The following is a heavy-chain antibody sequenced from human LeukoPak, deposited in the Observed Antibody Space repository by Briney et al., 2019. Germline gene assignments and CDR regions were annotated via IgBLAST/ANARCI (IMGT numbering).Heavy chain of an antibody. Sequence: TGGSLRLSCAASGFMFSSFEMNWVRQAPGKGLEWVSYISISGTTIYYADSVKGRFTISRDNAKNSLYLQMNSLRAEDTSVYYCAREMGGYPFDYWGQGIQVTVSS. V-gene: IGHV3-48*03. CDR1: GFMFSSFE. J-gene: IGHJ4*02. D-gene: IGHD5-12*01. CDR3: AREMGGYPFDY. CDR2: ISISGTTI.